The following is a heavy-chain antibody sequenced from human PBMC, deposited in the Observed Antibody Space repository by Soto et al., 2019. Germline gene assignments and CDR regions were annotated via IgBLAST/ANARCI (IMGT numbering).Heavy chain of an antibody. V-gene: IGHV1-24*01. J-gene: IGHJ5*02. CDR3: ATFPPHSSGWLGSYSWWFDP. D-gene: IGHD6-19*01. Sequence: GASVKVSCKVSGYTLTELSMHWVRQAPGKGLEWMGGFDPEDGETIYAQKFQGRVTMTEDTSTDTAYMELSSLRSEDTAVYYCATFPPHSSGWLGSYSWWFDPWGQGTLVTVSS. CDR1: GYTLTELS. CDR2: FDPEDGET.